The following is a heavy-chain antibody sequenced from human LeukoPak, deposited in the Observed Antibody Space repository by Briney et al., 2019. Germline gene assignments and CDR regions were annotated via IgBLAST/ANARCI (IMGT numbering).Heavy chain of an antibody. D-gene: IGHD2-2*01. V-gene: IGHV3-21*01. Sequence: GGSLRLSCAASGFTFSDYAMSWVRQAPGKGLEWLSSISSSSSYIYYADSVKGRFTISRDNAKNSLYLQMNSLRAEDTAVYYCARGRGSTSSNGFDPWGQGTLVTVSS. J-gene: IGHJ5*02. CDR1: GFTFSDYA. CDR2: ISSSSSYI. CDR3: ARGRGSTSSNGFDP.